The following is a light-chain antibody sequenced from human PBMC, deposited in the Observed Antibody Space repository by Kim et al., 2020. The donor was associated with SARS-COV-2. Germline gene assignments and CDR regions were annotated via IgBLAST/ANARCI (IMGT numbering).Light chain of an antibody. V-gene: IGLV3-21*04. CDR2: YDN. CDR3: QVWGSDSDQVV. CDR1: SLQAKT. J-gene: IGLJ2*01. Sequence: SYELTQPPSVSVAPGKTATISCGGDSLQAKTVHWYQHKPGQAPVLVIQYDNERPSGIPERFSGSTSGNTATLTMSRVEAGDEADYYCQVWGSDSDQVVFGGGTQLTVL.